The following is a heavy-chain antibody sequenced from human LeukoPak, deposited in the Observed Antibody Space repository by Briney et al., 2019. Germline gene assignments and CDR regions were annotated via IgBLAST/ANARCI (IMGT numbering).Heavy chain of an antibody. CDR1: GDSISSSTYY. CDR3: ARHWAYCSGGTCYSFDD. V-gene: IGHV4-39*01. D-gene: IGHD2-15*01. Sequence: PSETLSLTCTVSGDSISSSTYYWGWIRQPPGKGLEWIGSIYYSGSTYYSPSLKSRVTISVDTSKNQFSRKLRSVTAADTAVYHCARHWAYCSGGTCYSFDDWGQGTLVTVSS. CDR2: IYYSGST. J-gene: IGHJ4*02.